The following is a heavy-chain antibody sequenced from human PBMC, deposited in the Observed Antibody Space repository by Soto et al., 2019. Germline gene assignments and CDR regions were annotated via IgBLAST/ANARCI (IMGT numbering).Heavy chain of an antibody. CDR3: ARVGSISNYYYYGMDV. CDR2: IIPMLGTV. Sequence: GASVKVSCKASGGTFGSGAISWVRQAPGQGLEWMGGIIPMLGTVNYIQKFQGRVTITADESTSTAYMELSSLRSEDTAVYYCARVGSISNYYYYGMDVWGQGTTVTVSS. CDR1: GGTFGSGA. D-gene: IGHD2-2*02. V-gene: IGHV1-69*13. J-gene: IGHJ6*02.